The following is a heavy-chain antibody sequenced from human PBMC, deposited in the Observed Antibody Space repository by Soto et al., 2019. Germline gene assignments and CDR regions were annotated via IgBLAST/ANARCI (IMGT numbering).Heavy chain of an antibody. CDR3: ARDHKTYYYDSSGYPTLDY. V-gene: IGHV3-48*01. D-gene: IGHD3-22*01. Sequence: GGSLRLSCAASGFTFSSYSMNWVRQAPGKGLEWVSYISSSSSTIYYADSVKGRFTISRDNAKNSLYLQMNSLRAEDTAVYYCARDHKTYYYDSSGYPTLDYWGQGTLVTVSS. J-gene: IGHJ4*02. CDR1: GFTFSSYS. CDR2: ISSSSSTI.